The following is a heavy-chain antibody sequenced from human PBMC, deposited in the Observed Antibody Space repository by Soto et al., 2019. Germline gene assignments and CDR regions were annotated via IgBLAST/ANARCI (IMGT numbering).Heavy chain of an antibody. J-gene: IGHJ6*02. CDR3: ARHTKRDATSPYGMDV. V-gene: IGHV1-69*01. D-gene: IGHD2-2*01. CDR2: IIPIFGTT. Sequence: QVQLVQSGAEVKKPGSAVKVSCKTSGGTFSSYGVSWVRQAPRQGLEWMGGIIPIFGTTNYAQKFQGRVTISADESTTTAYMELSSLRSEDTAVYYCARHTKRDATSPYGMDVWGQGTTVTVSS. CDR1: GGTFSSYG.